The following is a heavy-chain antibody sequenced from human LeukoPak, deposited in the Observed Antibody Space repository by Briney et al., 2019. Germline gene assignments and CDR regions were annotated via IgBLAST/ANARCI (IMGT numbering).Heavy chain of an antibody. V-gene: IGHV4-59*01. J-gene: IGHJ3*02. CDR2: IYYSGNT. CDR1: GGXISSYY. Sequence: SETLSLTCPVSGGXISSYYWSWIRQPPGKGLEWFGYIYYSGNTNYNPSLKSRVTISVDTSKNQFSLKLSSVTAADTAVYYCARVGLPYAFDIWGQGTMVTVSS. D-gene: IGHD2-15*01. CDR3: ARVGLPYAFDI.